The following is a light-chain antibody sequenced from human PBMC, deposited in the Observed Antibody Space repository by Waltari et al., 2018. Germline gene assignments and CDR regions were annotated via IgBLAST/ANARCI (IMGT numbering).Light chain of an antibody. V-gene: IGKV3-20*01. CDR3: QNHERLPAT. CDR1: QSIGKY. J-gene: IGKJ1*01. CDR2: AAS. Sequence: IVLTQSPGTLSLSPGERATMSCRASQSIGKYSVWYQQRPGQAPRLLIYAASTRSTGIPDRFSGSGSGTDFSLTISRLEPEDFAVYYCQNHERLPATFGQGTKVEIK.